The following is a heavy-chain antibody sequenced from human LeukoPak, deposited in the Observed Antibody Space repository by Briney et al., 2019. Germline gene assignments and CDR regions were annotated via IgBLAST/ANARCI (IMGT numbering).Heavy chain of an antibody. CDR1: GFTFSSYA. CDR2: ISGGGVNT. V-gene: IGHV3-23*01. CDR3: AKTLGYSGYFSP. Sequence: GGSLRLSCAASGFTFSSYAMTWVRQAPGKGLKWVSAISGGGVNTYYADSVKGRFTISRDNSKNMLYLQMNSLRAEDTAVYYCAKTLGYSGYFSPWGQGTLVTVSS. J-gene: IGHJ5*02. D-gene: IGHD3-22*01.